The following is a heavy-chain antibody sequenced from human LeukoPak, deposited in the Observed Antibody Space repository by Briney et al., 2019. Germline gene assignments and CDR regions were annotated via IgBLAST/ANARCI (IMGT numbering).Heavy chain of an antibody. Sequence: GASVKVSCKASGGTFSSYTISWVRQAPGQGLEWMGRIIPILGIANYAQKFQGRVTITSNKSTSTAYMELSSLRSEDTAVYYCASPRGVEMATIFDYWGQGTLVTVSS. CDR3: ASPRGVEMATIFDY. V-gene: IGHV1-69*02. J-gene: IGHJ4*02. CDR1: GGTFSSYT. CDR2: IIPILGIA. D-gene: IGHD5-24*01.